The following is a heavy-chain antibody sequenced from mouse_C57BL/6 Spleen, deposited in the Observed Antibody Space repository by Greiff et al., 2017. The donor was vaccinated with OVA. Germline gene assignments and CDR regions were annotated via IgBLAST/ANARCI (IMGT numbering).Heavy chain of an antibody. V-gene: IGHV5-6*01. CDR2: ISSGGSYT. CDR3: ARRDGNYADY. J-gene: IGHJ2*01. D-gene: IGHD2-1*01. Sequence: DVHLVESGGDLVKPGGSLKLSCAASGFTFSSYGMSWVRQTPDKRLEWVATISSGGSYTYYPDSVKGRFTISRDNAKNTLYLQMSSLKSEDTAMYYCARRDGNYADYWGQGTTLTVSS. CDR1: GFTFSSYG.